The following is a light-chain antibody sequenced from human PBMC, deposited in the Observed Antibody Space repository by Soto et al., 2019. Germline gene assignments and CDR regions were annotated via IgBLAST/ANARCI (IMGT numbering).Light chain of an antibody. CDR3: CSYAGRSTYM. V-gene: IGLV2-23*01. J-gene: IGLJ3*02. CDR1: SSGVGSYNL. CDR2: EGF. Sequence: ALTQPASVSGSPGQSITIPCTGTSSGVGSYNLVSWYQQYPGKAPKLMIYEGFKRPSGVSHRFSGSKSGNTASLTISGLQAEDEANYYCCSYAGRSTYMFGGGTKVTVL.